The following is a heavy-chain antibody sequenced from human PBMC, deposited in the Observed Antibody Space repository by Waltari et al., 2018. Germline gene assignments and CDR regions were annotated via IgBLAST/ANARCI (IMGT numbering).Heavy chain of an antibody. CDR3: ARLLIESSGLGWYSFDY. CDR1: GASFNVNY. V-gene: IGHV4-34*01. D-gene: IGHD6-19*01. CDR2: IYHDGNA. Sequence: QVQLLQWGAGLLKPSETLSLTCGVRGASFNVNYWSGIRQSPGKGLEWIAEIYHDGNANYNPSLRSRVTISVDTSRNQVSLNLTSVTAADTAVYYCARLLIESSGLGWYSFDYWGQGIPVIVS. J-gene: IGHJ4*02.